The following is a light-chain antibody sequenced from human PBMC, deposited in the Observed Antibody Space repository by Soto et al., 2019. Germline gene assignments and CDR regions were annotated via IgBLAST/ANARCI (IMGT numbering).Light chain of an antibody. CDR2: GAF. CDR3: QQYKNWPPLT. CDR1: QSVSYN. Sequence: EIVMTQSPATLSVSPGETATLSCRASQSVSYNLAWYQQKPGQGPRLLIYGAFTRATGIPARFSGSGSGTEFTLPISSLQSEDFAVYSGQQYKNWPPLTFGGGTKVEIK. J-gene: IGKJ4*01. V-gene: IGKV3-15*01.